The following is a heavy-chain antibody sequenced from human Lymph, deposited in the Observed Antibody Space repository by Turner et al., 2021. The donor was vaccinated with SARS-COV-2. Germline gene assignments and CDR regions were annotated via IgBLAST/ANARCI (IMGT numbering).Heavy chain of an antibody. D-gene: IGHD1-26*01. CDR3: ARGRLDSFGGGYYSWFDP. Sequence: QVQLVQSGAEVKKPGSSVKVACKASGGTFRSYAINWVRQAPGQGLEWMGRIISILGIANYAQKFQGRVTITADKSTSTAYMELSSLRSEDTAVYYCARGRLDSFGGGYYSWFDPWGQGTLVTVSS. J-gene: IGHJ5*02. CDR1: GGTFRSYA. CDR2: IISILGIA. V-gene: IGHV1-69*04.